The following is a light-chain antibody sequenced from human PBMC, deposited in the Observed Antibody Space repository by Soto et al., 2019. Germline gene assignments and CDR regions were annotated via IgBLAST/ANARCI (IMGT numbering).Light chain of an antibody. CDR3: AACEESLNGL. V-gene: IGLV1-47*01. Sequence: QSVLMQPPSVSGTPGQRVTISCSGRRSNIGTNKVYWYQQFPGTAPKLLIYEDDQRPSGVPDRFSGSKSGTSASLAVSGIGSEDEADYYCAACEESLNGLFGTGTKVTV. CDR1: RSNIGTNK. CDR2: EDD. J-gene: IGLJ1*01.